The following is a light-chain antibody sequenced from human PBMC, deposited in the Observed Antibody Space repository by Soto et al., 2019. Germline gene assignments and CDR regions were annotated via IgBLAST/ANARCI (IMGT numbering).Light chain of an antibody. V-gene: IGKV1-16*01. Sequence: DIQMTQSPSSLSASVGDSVTITCRASQGINKFLAWFQQRPGTAPKSLISTASRLQSGVPARFSGSGSGTHFTLPITDLQPEDFAPNYCYQSESFPLTFGGATR. CDR2: TAS. CDR1: QGINKF. CDR3: YQSESFPLT. J-gene: IGKJ5*01.